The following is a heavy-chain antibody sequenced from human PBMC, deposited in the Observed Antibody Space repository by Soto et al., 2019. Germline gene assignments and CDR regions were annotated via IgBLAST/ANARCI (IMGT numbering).Heavy chain of an antibody. J-gene: IGHJ4*02. CDR2: IYYSGST. Sequence: SETLSLTCTVSGGSISSSSYYWGWIRQPPGKGLEWIGSIYYSGSTYYNPSLKSRVTISVDTSKIQFSLKLSSVTAADTSVYYCARALSGSGYCSGGSGYLQPYFDYWGQGTLVTVSS. CDR3: ARALSGSGYCSGGSGYLQPYFDY. CDR1: GGSISSSSYY. D-gene: IGHD2-15*01. V-gene: IGHV4-39*07.